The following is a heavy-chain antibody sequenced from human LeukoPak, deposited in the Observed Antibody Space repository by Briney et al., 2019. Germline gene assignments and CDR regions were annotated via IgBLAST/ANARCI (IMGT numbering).Heavy chain of an antibody. J-gene: IGHJ4*02. CDR3: ARDSGGLRLFDY. Sequence: PSETLSLTCTVSGGSISSYYWSWIRQPPGKGLEWLGSINYSGSTYYNPFLRSRVTTSLDTSKNQFSLNLRSVTAADTAEYYCARDSGGLRLFDYWGQGTLVTVSS. CDR1: GGSISSYY. CDR2: INYSGST. V-gene: IGHV4-39*07. D-gene: IGHD3-10*01.